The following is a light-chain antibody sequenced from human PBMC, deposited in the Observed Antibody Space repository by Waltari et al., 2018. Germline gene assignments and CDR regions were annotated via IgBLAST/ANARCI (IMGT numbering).Light chain of an antibody. CDR1: QSVLYSPNNMNH. Sequence: DIVMTQSPASLAVSLGERATINCKSSQSVLYSPNNMNHLAWYQQKPGQPPNLLIYWATTRESGVPDRFSGSGSGTDFTLTISSLQAEDVAVYYCQQYYATPYTFGQGTRLEIK. CDR3: QQYYATPYT. J-gene: IGKJ2*01. CDR2: WAT. V-gene: IGKV4-1*01.